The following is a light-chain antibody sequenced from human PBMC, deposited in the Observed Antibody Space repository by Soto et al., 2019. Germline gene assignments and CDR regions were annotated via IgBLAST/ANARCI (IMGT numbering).Light chain of an antibody. CDR2: DVS. Sequence: QSALTQPASVSGSPGQSITISCTGTNSDIGGYNYVSWYQQRPGKAPKLVIYDVSNRPSGVSYRFSGSKSGNTASLTISGLQAEDEADYYCSSYTSRSTLGVFGGGTKLTVL. J-gene: IGLJ2*01. CDR3: SSYTSRSTLGV. CDR1: NSDIGGYNY. V-gene: IGLV2-14*03.